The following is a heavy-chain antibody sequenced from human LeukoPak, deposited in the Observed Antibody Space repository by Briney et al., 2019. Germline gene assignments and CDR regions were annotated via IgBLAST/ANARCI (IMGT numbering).Heavy chain of an antibody. CDR3: ARDHYDFWSGYYIPYYYYMDV. Sequence: ASVKVSCKASGYTFTSYYMHWVRQAPGQGLEWMGIINPSGGSTSYAQKFQGRVTMTTDTSTSTAYMELRSLRSDDTAVYYCARDHYDFWSGYYIPYYYYMDVWGKGTTVTVSS. V-gene: IGHV1-46*01. J-gene: IGHJ6*03. CDR2: INPSGGST. CDR1: GYTFTSYY. D-gene: IGHD3-3*01.